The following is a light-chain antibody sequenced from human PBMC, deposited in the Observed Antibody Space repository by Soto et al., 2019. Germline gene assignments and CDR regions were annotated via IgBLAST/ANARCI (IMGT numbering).Light chain of an antibody. CDR3: ASWDDSLNGWV. J-gene: IGLJ7*01. CDR1: SSNIGSKT. Sequence: QSVLTQPPSASGTPGQRVPISCSGSSSNIGSKTVNWYQQVPGTAPKLLIHSNNQRPSGVPDRFSGSKSGTSASLAISGLQSEDEADYYCASWDDSLNGWVFGGGTQLTVL. CDR2: SNN. V-gene: IGLV1-44*01.